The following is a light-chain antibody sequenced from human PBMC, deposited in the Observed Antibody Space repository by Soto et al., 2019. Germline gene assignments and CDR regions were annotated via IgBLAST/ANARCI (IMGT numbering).Light chain of an antibody. CDR1: SSDVGSYNL. Sequence: QSVLTQPASVSGSPGQSITISCTGTSSDVGSYNLVSWYQQHPGKAPKLMIYEDSKRPSGVSNRFSGSKSGNTASLTISGLQSEDEAEYYCGSYEGNSTYVVFGGGTKLTVL. CDR2: EDS. CDR3: GSYEGNSTYVV. V-gene: IGLV2-23*01. J-gene: IGLJ2*01.